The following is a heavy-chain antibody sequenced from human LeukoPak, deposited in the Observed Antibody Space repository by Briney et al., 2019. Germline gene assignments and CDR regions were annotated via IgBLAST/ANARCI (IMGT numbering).Heavy chain of an antibody. CDR3: ARDRIAAAGTDAFDI. D-gene: IGHD6-13*01. V-gene: IGHV3-7*01. CDR2: IKPDGSDT. Sequence: GGSLRLSCAASGFTFSSLWMGWLRQAPGKGQEWVANIKPDGSDTYYVDSVKDRFTISRDNAKNSLYLQMNSLRAEDTAVYYCARDRIAAAGTDAFDIWGQGTMVTVSS. J-gene: IGHJ3*02. CDR1: GFTFSSLW.